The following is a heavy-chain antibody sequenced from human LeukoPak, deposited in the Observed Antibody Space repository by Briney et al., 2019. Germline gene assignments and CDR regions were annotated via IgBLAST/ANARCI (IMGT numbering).Heavy chain of an antibody. J-gene: IGHJ4*02. CDR3: ARFPCDGYSFPWCYFDY. CDR2: ISNSGDTP. D-gene: IGHD5-24*01. V-gene: IGHV3-23*01. Sequence: GGSLRLSCAASGFTFSSYAMSWVRHAPGKGREGVSAISNSGDTPYYADSVKGRFTISRDNSKNTLYLQMNSLRAEDTAVYYCARFPCDGYSFPWCYFDYWGQGTLVTVSS. CDR1: GFTFSSYA.